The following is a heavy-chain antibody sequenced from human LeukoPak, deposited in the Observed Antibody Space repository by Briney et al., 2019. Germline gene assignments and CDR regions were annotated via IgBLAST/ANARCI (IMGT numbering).Heavy chain of an antibody. J-gene: IGHJ4*02. CDR3: ARVAFMDRAYLGFDY. CDR2: ISYHGSDK. D-gene: IGHD3-10*01. V-gene: IGHV3-30*03. Sequence: GGSLRLSCAASGFTFSNYGMHWVRQAPGKGLEWVAVISYHGSDKYFADSVKGRFTISRDNSKNTLYLQMNSLRAEDTAVYYCARVAFMDRAYLGFDYWGQGTLVTVSS. CDR1: GFTFSNYG.